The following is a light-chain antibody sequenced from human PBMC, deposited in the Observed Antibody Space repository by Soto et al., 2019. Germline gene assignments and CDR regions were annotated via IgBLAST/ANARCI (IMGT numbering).Light chain of an antibody. V-gene: IGKV3-11*01. CDR3: QQRSDWPIT. CDR2: AAS. CDR1: QYVGTR. Sequence: EIVLTQSPATLSSSPGETATLSCRASQYVGTRLAWYQQKPGQAPSLLIYAASNRATGIPARFSGSGSGTDFTLTISGLEPEDSAVYYCQQRSDWPITSGGGTKVDIK. J-gene: IGKJ4*01.